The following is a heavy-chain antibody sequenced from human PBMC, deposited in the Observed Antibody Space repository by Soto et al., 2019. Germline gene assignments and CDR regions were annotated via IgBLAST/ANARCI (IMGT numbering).Heavy chain of an antibody. CDR1: GDSISSGGYS. CDR3: ARDSLSGYYFDY. V-gene: IGHV4-30-2*01. J-gene: IGHJ4*02. D-gene: IGHD3-22*01. CDR2: TSHSGGT. Sequence: QLQLQESGSGLVKPSQTLSLTCVVSGDSISSGGYSWNWIRQPPGKGLEWIGHTSHSGGTLYNPSLDSRVTISVDKSKNQFSLRLTSVTAADTAVYYCARDSLSGYYFDYWGQGTLVTVSS.